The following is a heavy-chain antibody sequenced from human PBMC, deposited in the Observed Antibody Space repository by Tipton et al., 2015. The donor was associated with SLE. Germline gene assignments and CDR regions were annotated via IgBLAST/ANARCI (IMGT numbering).Heavy chain of an antibody. V-gene: IGHV4-34*01. J-gene: IGHJ4*02. Sequence: TLSLTCAVYGGSFSGYYWSWIRQPPGKGLEWIGEINHSGSTNYNPSLKSRVTISVDTSKNQFSLKLSSVTAADTAVYYCARAYYDSSGRFDYWGQGTMVTVPS. D-gene: IGHD3-22*01. CDR3: ARAYYDSSGRFDY. CDR1: GGSFSGYY. CDR2: INHSGST.